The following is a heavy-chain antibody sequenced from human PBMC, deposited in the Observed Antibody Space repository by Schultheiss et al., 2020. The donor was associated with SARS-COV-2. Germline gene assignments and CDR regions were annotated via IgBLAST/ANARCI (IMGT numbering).Heavy chain of an antibody. CDR3: ARVGETGTKRLSYFEY. D-gene: IGHD1-7*01. J-gene: IGHJ4*02. CDR2: IYHSGST. V-gene: IGHV4-4*02. Sequence: SETLSLTCAVSGGSISSSNWWSWVRQPPGKGLEWIGEIYHSGSTNYNPSLKSRVTISVDKSKNQFSLKLSSVTAADTAVYYCARVGETGTKRLSYFEYWGQGTLVTVSS. CDR1: GGSISSSNW.